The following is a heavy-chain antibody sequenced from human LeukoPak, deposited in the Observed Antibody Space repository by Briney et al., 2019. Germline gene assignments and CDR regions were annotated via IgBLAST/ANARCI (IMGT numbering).Heavy chain of an antibody. CDR1: GFTVSSNS. J-gene: IGHJ4*02. V-gene: IGHV3-7*01. CDR3: ARDLAGHYYGSGSSFDY. Sequence: GGSLRLSCAASGFTVSSNSMSWVRQAPGKGLEWVANIREDGSEKYYVGSVKGQFTISRDNAKNSLFLQMDSLRAEDTAVYYCARDLAGHYYGSGSSFDYWGQGTLVTVS. CDR2: IREDGSEK. D-gene: IGHD3-10*01.